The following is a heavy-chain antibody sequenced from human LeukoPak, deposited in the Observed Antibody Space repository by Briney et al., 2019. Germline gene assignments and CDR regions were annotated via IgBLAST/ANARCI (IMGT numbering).Heavy chain of an antibody. CDR3: ARDGGHPLTSYYRAY. J-gene: IGHJ4*02. Sequence: GGSLRLSCAASGFTFYTYAMSWGRQAPGEGLEWGSPIIGSGGNTFYADSVKGRFTISRDNSKNTLSLQLTSLRAEDTGIYFCARDGGHPLTSYYRAYWGQGTLVTVSS. CDR2: IIGSGGNT. V-gene: IGHV3-23*01. D-gene: IGHD4-11*01. CDR1: GFTFYTYA.